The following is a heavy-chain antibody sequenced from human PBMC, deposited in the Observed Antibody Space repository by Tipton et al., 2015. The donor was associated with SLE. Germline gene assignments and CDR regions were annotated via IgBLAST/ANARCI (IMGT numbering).Heavy chain of an antibody. CDR3: SRVCSNDCYDQNFDY. CDR2: IYSGGSS. D-gene: IGHD2-21*01. CDR1: GLIVNNNY. V-gene: IGHV3-66*01. J-gene: IGHJ4*02. Sequence: SLRLSCAASGLIVNNNYMSWVRQAPGKGLEWVSVIYSGGSSNYADSVKGRFTISRDNAKDSLYLQMNSLRAEDTALYYCSRVCSNDCYDQNFDYWGQGTLVTVSS.